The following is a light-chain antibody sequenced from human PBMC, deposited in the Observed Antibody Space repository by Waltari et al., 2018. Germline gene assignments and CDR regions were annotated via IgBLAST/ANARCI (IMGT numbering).Light chain of an antibody. Sequence: DIVMTQSPDSLAVSLGERATINCKSSQTVLSTSHSESDLTWFQQKPGQPPKILIYGTSSRESGVPDRFSGRGSGTDFTLSISDFQAEDVAVYYCQQYYSLPYTFGQGTKLEIK. V-gene: IGKV4-1*01. CDR2: GTS. CDR1: QTVLSTSHSESD. J-gene: IGKJ2*01. CDR3: QQYYSLPYT.